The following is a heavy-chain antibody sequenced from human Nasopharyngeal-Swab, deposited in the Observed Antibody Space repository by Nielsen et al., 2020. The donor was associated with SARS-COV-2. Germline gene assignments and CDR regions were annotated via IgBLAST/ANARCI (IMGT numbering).Heavy chain of an antibody. J-gene: IGHJ2*01. V-gene: IGHV4-30-4*01. CDR1: GGSISSGDYY. Sequence: LRLSCTVSGGSISSGDYYWSWIRQPPGKGLEWIGYIYYSGSTYYNPSLKSRVTISVDTSKNQFSLKLSSVTAADTAVYYCARVPLATVTNGLFDLWGRGTLVTVSS. D-gene: IGHD4-17*01. CDR2: IYYSGST. CDR3: ARVPLATVTNGLFDL.